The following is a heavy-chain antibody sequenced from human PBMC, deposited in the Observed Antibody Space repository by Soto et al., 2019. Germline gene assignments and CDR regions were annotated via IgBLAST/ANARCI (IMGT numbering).Heavy chain of an antibody. Sequence: GGSLRLSCAASGFTFSSYGMHWVRQAPGKGLEWVAVIWYDGSNKYYADSVKGRFTISRDNSKNTLYLQMNSLRAEDTAVYYCANPGAAAGYYYYYGMDVWGQGTTVTVSS. CDR2: IWYDGSNK. CDR3: ANPGAAAGYYYYYGMDV. CDR1: GFTFSSYG. V-gene: IGHV3-33*06. J-gene: IGHJ6*02. D-gene: IGHD6-13*01.